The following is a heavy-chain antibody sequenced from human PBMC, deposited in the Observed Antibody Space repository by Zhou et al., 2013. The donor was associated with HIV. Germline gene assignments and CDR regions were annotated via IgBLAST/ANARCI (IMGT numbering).Heavy chain of an antibody. D-gene: IGHD2-2*02. CDR2: ISSYSGNT. Sequence: QVQLVQSGAEVKKPGASVKVSCKASGYTFTSYGVSWVRQAPGQGLEWMGWISSYSGNTKYAQKLQGRVTLTTDTSTRTAYMELRGLRSDDTAVFYCARDSCSGTSCYMDYWGQGTLVTVSS. V-gene: IGHV1-18*01. CDR3: ARDSCSGTSCYMDY. J-gene: IGHJ4*02. CDR1: GYTFTSYG.